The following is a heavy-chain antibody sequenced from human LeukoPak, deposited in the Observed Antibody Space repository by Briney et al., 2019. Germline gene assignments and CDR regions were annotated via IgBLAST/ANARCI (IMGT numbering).Heavy chain of an antibody. CDR3: AKDGREWLRFKAFDY. V-gene: IGHV3-11*01. J-gene: IGHJ4*02. D-gene: IGHD5-12*01. CDR1: GFTFSDYY. CDR2: ISSSGSTI. Sequence: GGSLRLSCAASGFTFSDYYMSWIRQAPGKGLEWVSYISSSGSTIYYADSVKGRFTISRDNAKNSLYLQMNSLRAEDTAVYYCAKDGREWLRFKAFDYWGQGTLVTVSS.